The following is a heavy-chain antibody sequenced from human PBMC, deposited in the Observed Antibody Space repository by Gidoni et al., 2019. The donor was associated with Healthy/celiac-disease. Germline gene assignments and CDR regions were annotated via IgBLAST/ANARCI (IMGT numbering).Heavy chain of an antibody. J-gene: IGHJ6*02. CDR3: ARPLRAGSYPFYYYGMDV. CDR2: IDPSDSYT. V-gene: IGHV5-10-1*03. D-gene: IGHD3-10*01. Sequence: EVQLVQSGAEVKKPGESLRISCKGSGYSFTSSWISWVRQMPGKGLEWMGRIDPSDSYTNYSPSFQGHVTISADKSIITAYLQWSSLKASDTAMYYCARPLRAGSYPFYYYGMDVWGQGTTVTVSS. CDR1: GYSFTSSW.